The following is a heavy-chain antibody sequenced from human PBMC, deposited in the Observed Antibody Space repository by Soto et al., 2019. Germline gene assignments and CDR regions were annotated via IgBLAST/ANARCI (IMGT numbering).Heavy chain of an antibody. CDR3: AKGSLGFDY. Sequence: GGSLRVSCGASGVTFTSYAMTWVRQVPGEGLQWVSSISKSGDSTYYADSVKGRFTTSRDNSKNTLYLQMNSLRAEDTAIYYCAKGSLGFDYWGQGTLPPVST. J-gene: IGHJ4*02. CDR1: GVTFTSYA. CDR2: ISKSGDST. V-gene: IGHV3-23*01.